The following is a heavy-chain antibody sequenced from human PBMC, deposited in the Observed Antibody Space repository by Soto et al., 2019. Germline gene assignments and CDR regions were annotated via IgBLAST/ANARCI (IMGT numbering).Heavy chain of an antibody. CDR3: ARPRDYGDFDAFDI. CDR1: GYIFTTYW. D-gene: IGHD4-17*01. V-gene: IGHV5-51*01. Sequence: GESLKISCQVSGYIFTTYWLAWVRQTPGKGLEWTGIIYPFDSDTRYGPSFQGQVTISVDKSVNTAYLQWSALRASDTGMYYCARPRDYGDFDAFDIWGQGTMVTVSS. CDR2: IYPFDSDT. J-gene: IGHJ3*02.